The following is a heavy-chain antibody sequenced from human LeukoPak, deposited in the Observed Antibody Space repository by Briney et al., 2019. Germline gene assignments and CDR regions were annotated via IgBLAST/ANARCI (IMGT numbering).Heavy chain of an antibody. D-gene: IGHD2-15*01. CDR2: IYYSGST. Sequence: SETLSLTCTVSGGSISSSSYYWGWIRQPPGKGLECIGSIYYSGSTYYNPSLKSRVTISVDTSKNQFSLKLSSVTAADTAVYYCASSYCSGGSCYRNWFDPWGQGTLVTVSS. J-gene: IGHJ5*02. CDR3: ASSYCSGGSCYRNWFDP. V-gene: IGHV4-39*07. CDR1: GGSISSSSYY.